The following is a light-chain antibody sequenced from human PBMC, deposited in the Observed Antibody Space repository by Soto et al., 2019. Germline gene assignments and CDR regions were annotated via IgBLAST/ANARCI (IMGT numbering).Light chain of an antibody. CDR1: QSLNND. V-gene: IGKV1-5*01. CDR3: QQRNTWPPIT. CDR2: DAS. J-gene: IGKJ5*01. Sequence: DIQMTQSPSTLSASVGDRVTITCRASQSLNNDLAWYQQKPGKAPKLLIYDASSLESGVPSRFSGSGSGTDFTLTISSLEPEDFALYYCQQRNTWPPITFGQGTRLEIK.